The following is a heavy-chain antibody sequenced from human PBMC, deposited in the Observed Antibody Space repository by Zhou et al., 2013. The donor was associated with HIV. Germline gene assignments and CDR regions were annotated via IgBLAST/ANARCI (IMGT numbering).Heavy chain of an antibody. V-gene: IGHV1-2*02. Sequence: QVQLVQSGAEVKKPGASVKVSCKASGYTFTGYYMHWVRQAPGQGLEWMGWINPNSGGTNYAQKFQGRVTMTRDTSISTAYMELSRLRSDDTAVYYCARVPRSSGWDEVTYHGLDVWGHGTTVTVSS. CDR3: ARVPRSSGWDEVTYHGLDV. D-gene: IGHD6-19*01. J-gene: IGHJ6*02. CDR1: GYTFTGYY. CDR2: INPNSGGT.